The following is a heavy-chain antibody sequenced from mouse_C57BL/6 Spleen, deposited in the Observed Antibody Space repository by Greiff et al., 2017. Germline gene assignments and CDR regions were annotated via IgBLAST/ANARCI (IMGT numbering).Heavy chain of an antibody. J-gene: IGHJ3*01. Sequence: VQLQQSGAELVKPGASVKLSCKASGYTFTEYTIHWVKQRSGQGLEWIGWFYPGSGSIKYNEKFKDKATLTADQSSSTVYMELSRLTSEDSAVYFCARHEDPSYYYGSSYVGFAYWGQGTLVTVSA. V-gene: IGHV1-62-2*01. CDR2: FYPGSGSI. CDR3: ARHEDPSYYYGSSYVGFAY. CDR1: GYTFTEYT. D-gene: IGHD1-1*01.